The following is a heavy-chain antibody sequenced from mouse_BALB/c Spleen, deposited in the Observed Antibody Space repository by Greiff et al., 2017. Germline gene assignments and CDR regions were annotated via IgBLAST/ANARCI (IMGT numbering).Heavy chain of an antibody. V-gene: IGHV5-4*02. CDR3: ARGYDYDVFDY. CDR2: ISDGGSYT. CDR1: GFTFSDYY. J-gene: IGHJ2*01. Sequence: DVMLVESGGGLVKPGGSLKLSCAASGFTFSDYYMYWVRQTPEKRLEWVATISDGGSYTYYPDSVTGRFTISRDNAKNNLYLQMSSLKSEDTAMYYCARGYDYDVFDYWGQGTTLTVSS. D-gene: IGHD2-4*01.